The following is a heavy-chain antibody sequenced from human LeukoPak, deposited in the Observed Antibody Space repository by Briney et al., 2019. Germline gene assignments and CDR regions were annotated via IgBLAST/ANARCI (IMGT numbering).Heavy chain of an antibody. J-gene: IGHJ4*02. D-gene: IGHD3-22*01. CDR2: IYYSWST. V-gene: IGHV4-59*01. CDR3: AREGYYDSSGYYYGGFDY. CDR1: GGSISSYY. Sequence: SETLSLTCTVSGGSISSYYWSWIRQPPGKGLDLSGYIYYSWSTNYNPSLKSRVPISVDTSKNQFSLKLSSVTAADTAVYYCAREGYYDSSGYYYGGFDYWGQGTLVTVSS.